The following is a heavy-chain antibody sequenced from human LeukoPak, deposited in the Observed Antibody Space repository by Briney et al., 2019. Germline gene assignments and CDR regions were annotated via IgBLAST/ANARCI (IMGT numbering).Heavy chain of an antibody. CDR3: ARDGRSGYRP. Sequence: SETLSLTCTVSGGSISSYYWSWIRQPPGKGLEWIGEIYHSGSTNYNPSLKSRVTISVDKSKNQFSLKLSSVTAADTAVYYCARDGRSGYRPWGQGTLITVSS. V-gene: IGHV4-59*12. D-gene: IGHD3-22*01. CDR1: GGSISSYY. J-gene: IGHJ5*02. CDR2: IYHSGST.